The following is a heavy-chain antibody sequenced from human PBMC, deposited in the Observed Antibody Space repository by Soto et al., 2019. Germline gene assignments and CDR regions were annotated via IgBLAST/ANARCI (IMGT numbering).Heavy chain of an antibody. CDR3: ARGGLVLVAAENWFDP. V-gene: IGHV1-69*02. CDR2: IIPILGIA. Sequence: QVQLVQSGAEVKKPGSSVKVSCKASGGTFSSYTISWVRQAPGQGLEWMGRIIPILGIANYAQKFQGRVTITADKSTSTAYMELSSLRSEDTAVYYCARGGLVLVAAENWFDPWGQGTLVTVSS. J-gene: IGHJ5*02. CDR1: GGTFSSYT. D-gene: IGHD2-15*01.